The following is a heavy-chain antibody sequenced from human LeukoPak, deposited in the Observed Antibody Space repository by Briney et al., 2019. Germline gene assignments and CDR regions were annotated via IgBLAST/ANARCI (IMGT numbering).Heavy chain of an antibody. D-gene: IGHD3-22*01. V-gene: IGHV1-18*01. CDR2: ISAYNGNT. CDR1: GYTFTSYG. CDR3: ARAMIVPHYYYYGMDA. Sequence: GASVKVSCKASGYTFTSYGISWVRQAPGQGLEWMGWISAYNGNTNYAQKLQDRVTMTTDTSTSTAYMELRSLRSDDTAVYYCARAMIVPHYYYYGMDAWGQGTTVTVSS. J-gene: IGHJ6*02.